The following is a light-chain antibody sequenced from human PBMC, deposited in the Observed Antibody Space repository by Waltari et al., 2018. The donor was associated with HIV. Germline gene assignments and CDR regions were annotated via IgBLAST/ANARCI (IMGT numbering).Light chain of an antibody. Sequence: QATLTQPASVSGSPGQSITISCTGTSSDVGGYKHGSWYQPHPAKGPKLRMYHVSNRPAGLSHRSSVSKSGNTDSLTISGLQAEDEAEYYCSSYKSSSTYVFGTGTKVTVL. CDR2: HVS. V-gene: IGLV2-14*03. CDR3: SSYKSSSTYV. J-gene: IGLJ1*01. CDR1: SSDVGGYKH.